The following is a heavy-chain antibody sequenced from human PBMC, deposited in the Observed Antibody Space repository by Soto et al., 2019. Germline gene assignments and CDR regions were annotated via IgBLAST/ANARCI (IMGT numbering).Heavy chain of an antibody. J-gene: IGHJ4*02. D-gene: IGHD2-15*01. V-gene: IGHV1-46*01. Sequence: ASVKVSCKASGYTFTSHYMHWVRQAPGQGLEWMGIINPSGGSTSYAQKFQGRVTMTRDTSTSTVYMELSSLRSEDTAVYFLGGGCVPGGGCLFGCWGRGTLGAVFS. CDR3: GGGCVPGGGCLFGC. CDR2: INPSGGST. CDR1: GYTFTSHY.